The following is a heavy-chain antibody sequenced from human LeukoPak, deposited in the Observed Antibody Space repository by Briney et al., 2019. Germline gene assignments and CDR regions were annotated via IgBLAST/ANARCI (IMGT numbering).Heavy chain of an antibody. CDR2: ISDSGGST. V-gene: IGHV3-23*01. CDR3: ALKTGFDY. CDR1: GLTFSTHW. Sequence: GGSLRLSCAASGLTFSTHWMTWVRQAPGKGLEWVSTISDSGGSTYNADSVKGRFTISRDNSKNTLYLQMNSLRAEDTAVYYCALKTGFDYWGQGTLVTVSS. J-gene: IGHJ4*02. D-gene: IGHD1-14*01.